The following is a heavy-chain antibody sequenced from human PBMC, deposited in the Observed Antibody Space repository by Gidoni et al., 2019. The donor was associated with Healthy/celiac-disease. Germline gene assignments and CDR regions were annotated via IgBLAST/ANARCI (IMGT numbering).Heavy chain of an antibody. CDR2: ISGSGGST. J-gene: IGHJ6*02. D-gene: IGHD6-13*01. CDR1: AFTFSSYD. V-gene: IGHV3-23*01. Sequence: EVQLLEPGGGLVQPGGSLRLSCAASAFTFSSYDMNRVRQAPGKGLEWVSAISGSGGSTYYADSVKGRFTSSRDNSKNTLYLQMNSLRAEDTAVYYCATYSSSPDPDHYFYYYGMDVWGQGTTVTVSS. CDR3: ATYSSSPDPDHYFYYYGMDV.